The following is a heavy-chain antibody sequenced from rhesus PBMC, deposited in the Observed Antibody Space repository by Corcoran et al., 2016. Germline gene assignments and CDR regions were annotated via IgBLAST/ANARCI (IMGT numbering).Heavy chain of an antibody. CDR3: ARARGIAAEGDAFDF. Sequence: QLQLQESGPGLVKPSETLSLTCAVSGYSISSGYGWSWIRQPPGKGLEWFVYISYSGSTSYNPSLKRRVTISRYTSKNQFSLKLSSVTAADTAVYYCARARGIAAEGDAFDFWGQGLRVTVSS. J-gene: IGHJ3*01. V-gene: IGHV4-122*02. CDR2: ISYSGST. CDR1: GYSISSGYG. D-gene: IGHD6-25*01.